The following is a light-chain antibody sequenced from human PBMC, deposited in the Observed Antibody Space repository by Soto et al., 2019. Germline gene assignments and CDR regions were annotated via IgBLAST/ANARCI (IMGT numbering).Light chain of an antibody. CDR3: QQYVTSAIT. Sequence: EIVMTQSPATLSVSPGEIATLSFSASQCVSSNLAWYQQKPGQAPRLLIYGASTRATGIPARFSGSGSGTDFTLTISRLEPEDFALYYCQQYVTSAITFGQGTRLEIK. CDR2: GAS. J-gene: IGKJ5*01. CDR1: QCVSSN. V-gene: IGKV3-15*01.